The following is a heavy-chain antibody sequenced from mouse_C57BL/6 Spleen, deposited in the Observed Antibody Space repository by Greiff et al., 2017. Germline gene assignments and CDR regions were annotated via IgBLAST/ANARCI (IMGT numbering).Heavy chain of an antibody. CDR1: GYTFTDYY. CDR3: GRTITTVVATEAMDY. Sequence: QVHVKQSGAELVKPGASVKISCKASGYTFTDYYINWVKQRPGQGLEWIGKIGPGSGSTYYNEKFKGKATLTADKSSSTAYMQLSSLTSEDSAVYFCGRTITTVVATEAMDYWGQGTSVTVSS. V-gene: IGHV1-77*01. J-gene: IGHJ4*01. D-gene: IGHD1-1*01. CDR2: IGPGSGST.